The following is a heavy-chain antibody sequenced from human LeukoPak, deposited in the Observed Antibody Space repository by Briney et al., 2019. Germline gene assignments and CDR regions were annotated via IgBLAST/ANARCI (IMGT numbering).Heavy chain of an antibody. CDR1: GGSISSYY. CDR3: ARDPAAAYFDY. V-gene: IGHV4-59*01. Sequence: PSETLSLTCTVSGGSISSYYWSWIRQPPGKGLEWIGYIYYSGSTNYNPSLKSRVTILVDTSKNQFSLKLSSVTAADTAVYYCARDPAAAYFDYWGQGTLVTVSS. CDR2: IYYSGST. D-gene: IGHD6-13*01. J-gene: IGHJ4*02.